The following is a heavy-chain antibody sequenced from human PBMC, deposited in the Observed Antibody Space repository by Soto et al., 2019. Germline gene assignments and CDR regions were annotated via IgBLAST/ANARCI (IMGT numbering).Heavy chain of an antibody. D-gene: IGHD4-17*01. CDR3: ARDHDYGDSIWFDP. V-gene: IGHV3-48*01. CDR1: GFTFSSYS. J-gene: IGHJ5*02. CDR2: ISSSSSTI. Sequence: GGSLRLSCAASGFTFSSYSMNWVRQAPGKGLEWVSYISSSSSTIYYADSVKGRFTISRDNAKNSLYLQMNSLRAEDTAVYYCARDHDYGDSIWFDPWGQGTLVTVSS.